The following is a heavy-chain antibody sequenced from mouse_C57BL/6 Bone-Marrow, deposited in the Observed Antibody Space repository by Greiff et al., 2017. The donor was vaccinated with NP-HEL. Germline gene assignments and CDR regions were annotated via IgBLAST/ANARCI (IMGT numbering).Heavy chain of an antibody. CDR1: GFTFSSYA. D-gene: IGHD1-1*01. CDR2: ISDGGSYT. CDR3: ARGGNYYGSGAY. Sequence: EVLLVESGGGLVKPGGSLKLSCAASGFTFSSYAMSWVRQTPEKRLEWVATISDGGSYTYYPDNVKGRFTMSRDKAKNNLYLQLSHLKSEDTAMYYGARGGNYYGSGAYWGQGTLVTVSA. V-gene: IGHV5-4*01. J-gene: IGHJ3*01.